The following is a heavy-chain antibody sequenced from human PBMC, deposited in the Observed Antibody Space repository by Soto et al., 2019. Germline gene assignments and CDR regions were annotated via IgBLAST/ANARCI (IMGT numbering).Heavy chain of an antibody. J-gene: IGHJ4*02. CDR3: ARGVHLDSGGYYYFY. V-gene: IGHV1-69*13. D-gene: IGHD3-22*01. CDR1: GGTFSRYA. CDR2: IIPLFGTA. Sequence: GASVKVSCKASGGTFSRYAISWLRQAPGQGLEWMGGIIPLFGTANYAQRFQGRVRITADESTTTAYMELRGLRSEDTAVYYCARGVHLDSGGYYYFYWGQGTLVTVSS.